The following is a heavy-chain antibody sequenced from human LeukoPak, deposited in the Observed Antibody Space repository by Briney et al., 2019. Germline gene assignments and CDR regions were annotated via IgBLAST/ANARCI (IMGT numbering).Heavy chain of an antibody. V-gene: IGHV1-18*01. D-gene: IGHD2-2*01. Sequence: ASVKVSCKASGYTFTSYGISWVRQAPGQGLEWMGWISAYNGNTNCAQKLQGRVTMTTDTSTSTAYMELRSLRSDDTAVYYCARDRSRLGYCSSTSCYGLDYWGQGTLVTVSS. CDR2: ISAYNGNT. CDR3: ARDRSRLGYCSSTSCYGLDY. J-gene: IGHJ4*02. CDR1: GYTFTSYG.